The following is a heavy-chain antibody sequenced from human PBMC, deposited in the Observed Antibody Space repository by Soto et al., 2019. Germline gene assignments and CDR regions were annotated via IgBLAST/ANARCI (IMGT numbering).Heavy chain of an antibody. Sequence: PGGSLRLSCAAPGFTFSDHYMDWVRQAPGKGREWVGSARNKGNRYITDHAAAGRGSFTISTDDSSDSPYLQMISLNTADPAVYYCARLVGTSFDYWGQGTLVTVSS. V-gene: IGHV3-72*01. CDR1: GFTFSDHY. D-gene: IGHD5-12*01. CDR2: ARNKGNRYIT. CDR3: ARLVGTSFDY. J-gene: IGHJ4*01.